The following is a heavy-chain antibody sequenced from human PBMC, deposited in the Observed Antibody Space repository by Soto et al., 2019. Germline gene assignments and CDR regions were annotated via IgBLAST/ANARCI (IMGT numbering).Heavy chain of an antibody. D-gene: IGHD6-19*01. CDR3: ARALTVAGYYFDY. CDR1: GGSISGYY. CDR2: IYYSGHT. Sequence: SETLSLICTVSGGSISGYYWSWIRQPPGKGLEWIGYIYYSGHTSYNPSLKSRVTISIDTSKNQFSLKLSSVTVADTAVYYCARALTVAGYYFDYWGQGALVTVSS. V-gene: IGHV4-59*01. J-gene: IGHJ4*02.